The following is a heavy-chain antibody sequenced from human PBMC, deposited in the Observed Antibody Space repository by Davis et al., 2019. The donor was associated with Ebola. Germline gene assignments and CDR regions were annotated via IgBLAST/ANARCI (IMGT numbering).Heavy chain of an antibody. Sequence: ASVKVSCKASGYTFTSYDINWVRQATGQGLEWMGWMNPNSGNTGYAQKFQGRVTVTRNTSISTAYMELRSLRSDDTAVYYCARGRLELPRYWGQGTLVTVSS. CDR1: GYTFTSYD. J-gene: IGHJ4*02. D-gene: IGHD1-7*01. CDR3: ARGRLELPRY. V-gene: IGHV1-8*01. CDR2: MNPNSGNT.